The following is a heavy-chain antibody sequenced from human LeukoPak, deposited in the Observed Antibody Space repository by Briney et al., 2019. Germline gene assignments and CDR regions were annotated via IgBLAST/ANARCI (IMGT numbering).Heavy chain of an antibody. J-gene: IGHJ5*01. CDR2: IRGIRNLT. CDR3: AREKGSGSGWFGY. V-gene: IGHV3-48*02. Sequence: PGGSLRLSCVASGLSFSIYSMNWVPQAPGKGLEWVSYIRGIRNLTYYADSVKGRFTISRDNAKNSLYLQMDSLRDEDTAVYYCAREKGSGSGWFGYWGQGLLVTVSS. CDR1: GLSFSIYS. D-gene: IGHD6-19*01.